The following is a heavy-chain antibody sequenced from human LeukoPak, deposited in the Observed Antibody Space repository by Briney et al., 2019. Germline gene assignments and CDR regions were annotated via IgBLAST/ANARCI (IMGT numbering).Heavy chain of an antibody. CDR1: GFTFSSYA. Sequence: GGSLRLSCAASGFTFSSYAMSWVRQAPGKGLEWVSGISGSGDNTYYADSVKGRFTISRDNSKNTLYLQMNSLRADDTAVYYCAKVKATTVTYYYYMDVWGKGTTVTVSS. V-gene: IGHV3-23*01. CDR2: ISGSGDNT. CDR3: AKVKATTVTYYYYMDV. D-gene: IGHD4-17*01. J-gene: IGHJ6*03.